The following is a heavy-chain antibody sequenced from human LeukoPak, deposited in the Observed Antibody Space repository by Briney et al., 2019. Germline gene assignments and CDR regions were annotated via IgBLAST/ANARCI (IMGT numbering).Heavy chain of an antibody. CDR3: ARVRGFYDSSGYYYDY. Sequence: GGALRLSCAASGFTFSSYWMHWVRQAPGKGLVWVSRINSDGSSTTYADSVKGRFTISRDNAKNTLYLQMNSLRAEDTAVYYCARVRGFYDSSGYYYDYWGQGTLVTVSS. CDR1: GFTFSSYW. J-gene: IGHJ4*02. V-gene: IGHV3-74*01. D-gene: IGHD3-22*01. CDR2: INSDGSST.